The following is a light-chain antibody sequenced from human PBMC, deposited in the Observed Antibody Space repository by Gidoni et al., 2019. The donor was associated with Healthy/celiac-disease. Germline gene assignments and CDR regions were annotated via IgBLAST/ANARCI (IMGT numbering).Light chain of an antibody. Sequence: DIQMTQSPSTLSASVGDRVTITCRASQSIDSWLAWYQQKPGRAPNLLIYRSSNLESGVPSRFSGSGAGTEFTLTISSLQPDDFATYYCQQYKSYPLTFGGGTKVEI. J-gene: IGKJ4*01. CDR1: QSIDSW. CDR3: QQYKSYPLT. CDR2: RSS. V-gene: IGKV1-5*03.